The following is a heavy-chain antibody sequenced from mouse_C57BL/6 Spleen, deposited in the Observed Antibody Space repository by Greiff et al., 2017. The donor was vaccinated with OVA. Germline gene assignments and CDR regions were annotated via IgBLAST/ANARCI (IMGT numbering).Heavy chain of an antibody. CDR1: GFSLTSYA. V-gene: IGHV2-9-1*01. CDR3: ARNSLITPGAMDY. D-gene: IGHD1-1*01. Sequence: VKVVESGPGLVAPSQSLSITCTVSGFSLTSYAISWVRQPPGKGLEWLGVIWTGGGTNYNSALKSRLSISKDNSKSQVFLKMNSLQTDDTARYYCARNSLITPGAMDYWGQGTSVTVSS. CDR2: IWTGGGT. J-gene: IGHJ4*01.